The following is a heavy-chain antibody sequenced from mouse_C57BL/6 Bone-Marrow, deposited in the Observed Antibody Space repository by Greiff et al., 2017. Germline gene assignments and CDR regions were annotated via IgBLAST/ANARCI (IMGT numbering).Heavy chain of an antibody. J-gene: IGHJ2*01. CDR3: ARHYYGGSYFDY. CDR1: GYTFTDYY. D-gene: IGHD1-2*01. V-gene: IGHV1-26*01. CDR2: INPNNGGT. Sequence: VQLKQSGPELVKPGASVKISCKASGYTFTDYYMNWVKQSHGKSLEWIGDINPNNGGTSYNQKFKGKATLTVDKSSSTAYMELRSLTSEDSAVYYCARHYYGGSYFDYWGQGTTLTVSS.